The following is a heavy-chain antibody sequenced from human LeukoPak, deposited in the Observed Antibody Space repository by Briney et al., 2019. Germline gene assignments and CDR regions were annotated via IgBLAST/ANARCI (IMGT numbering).Heavy chain of an antibody. V-gene: IGHV1-69*13. CDR2: IIPIFGTA. Sequence: ASVKVSCKASGGTFSSYAISWVRQAPGQGLEWMGGIIPIFGTANYAQKFQGRVTITADESTSTAYMELSSLRSEDTAVYYCASCIAAAGTGYFDYWGQGTLVTVSS. D-gene: IGHD6-13*01. J-gene: IGHJ4*02. CDR3: ASCIAAAGTGYFDY. CDR1: GGTFSSYA.